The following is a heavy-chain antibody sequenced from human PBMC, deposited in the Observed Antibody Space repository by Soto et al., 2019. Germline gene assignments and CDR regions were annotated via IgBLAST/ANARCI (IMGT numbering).Heavy chain of an antibody. Sequence: SVRVSCKASGGSLSNYAINWVRQAPGQRLEWMGGIIPLYGTGNYAPDLQERITFTADKATSTAYMEVSSLRSDDTAIYYYASGLWCGPIAYYFDYWGPRTLVTVSS. D-gene: IGHD2-21*01. CDR2: IIPLYGTG. CDR3: ASGLWCGPIAYYFDY. CDR1: GGSLSNYA. V-gene: IGHV1-69*06. J-gene: IGHJ4*01.